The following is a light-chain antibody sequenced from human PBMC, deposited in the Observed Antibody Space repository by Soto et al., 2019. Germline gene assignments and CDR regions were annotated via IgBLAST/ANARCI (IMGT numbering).Light chain of an antibody. CDR1: SSDVGGYNF. Sequence: QSALTQPRSVSGSPGQSVTISCTGTSSDVGGYNFVSWYQQYPGKAPKLIIYDVSKRPSGVPDRFSGSKSGNTASLTISGLQAEDEADYYCCSYAGTCTIWVFGGGTKVTVL. J-gene: IGLJ3*02. CDR2: DVS. V-gene: IGLV2-11*01. CDR3: CSYAGTCTIWV.